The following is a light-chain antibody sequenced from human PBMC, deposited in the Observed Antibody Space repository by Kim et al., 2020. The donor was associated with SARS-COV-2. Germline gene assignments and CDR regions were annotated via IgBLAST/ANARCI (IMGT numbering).Light chain of an antibody. Sequence: GKSVTISCTRSSSGFAGNNVHWYHQRPGSDPTTVIYEDNKRPSGVPDRFSCSIESSSNSASLTISGLEAEDEADYYCQSYDSSSWVFGGGTQLTVL. CDR2: EDN. CDR3: QSYDSSSWV. CDR1: SSGFAGNN. J-gene: IGLJ3*02. V-gene: IGLV6-57*03.